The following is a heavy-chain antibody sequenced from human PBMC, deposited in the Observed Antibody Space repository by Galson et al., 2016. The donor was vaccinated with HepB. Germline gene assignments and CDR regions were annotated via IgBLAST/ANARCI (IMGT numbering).Heavy chain of an antibody. CDR2: IFYTGST. D-gene: IGHD3-16*01. CDR1: GGSVSSSSYY. Sequence: SETLSPTCSVSGGSVSSSSYYWGWIRQSPGKGLEWIGNIFYTGSTYYNPSLKSRVAISIHTSKNHFSLKLTSVTAADTAVYFCARRPTAARFFDFWGQGALATVSS. CDR3: ARRPTAARFFDF. V-gene: IGHV4-39*02. J-gene: IGHJ4*02.